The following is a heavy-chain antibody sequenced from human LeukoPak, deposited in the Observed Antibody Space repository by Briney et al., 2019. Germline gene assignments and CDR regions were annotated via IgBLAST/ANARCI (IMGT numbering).Heavy chain of an antibody. Sequence: QPGGSLRLSCAASGFTFTSYAMSWVRQAPGKGLEWVSAIRGSGGSTNYADSVRGRFTISRDNSKNTLYLQMSSLRAEDTAVYYCAKVLGYGDSSYWYFDLWGRGTLVTVSS. J-gene: IGHJ2*01. D-gene: IGHD3-22*01. V-gene: IGHV3-23*01. CDR1: GFTFTSYA. CDR3: AKVLGYGDSSYWYFDL. CDR2: IRGSGGST.